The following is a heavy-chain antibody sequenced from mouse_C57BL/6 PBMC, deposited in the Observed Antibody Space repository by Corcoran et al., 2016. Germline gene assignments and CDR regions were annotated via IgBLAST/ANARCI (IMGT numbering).Heavy chain of an antibody. D-gene: IGHD4-1*01. Sequence: EVQLQQSGPELVKPGASVKISCKASGYTFTDYYMNWVKQSHGKSLEWIGDINPNNGGTSYNQKFKGKATLTVAKSSSTAYMELRSLTSEDSAVYYCARKGPLGFYAMDYWGQGTSVTVSS. CDR2: INPNNGGT. J-gene: IGHJ4*01. CDR3: ARKGPLGFYAMDY. CDR1: GYTFTDYY. V-gene: IGHV1-26*01.